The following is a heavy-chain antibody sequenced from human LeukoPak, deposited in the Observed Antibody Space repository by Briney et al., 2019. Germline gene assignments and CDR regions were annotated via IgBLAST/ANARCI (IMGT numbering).Heavy chain of an antibody. D-gene: IGHD5-18*01. Sequence: GESLKISCKGAGYSFTSYWICWVRQMPGKVLDWMGIIYPGDSDTRYSPSFQGQVPISADKYISTAYLQGSSLKASDTAMYYCARGYSYGHSDYWGQGTMVTVSS. J-gene: IGHJ4*02. V-gene: IGHV5-51*01. CDR2: IYPGDSDT. CDR1: GYSFTSYW. CDR3: ARGYSYGHSDY.